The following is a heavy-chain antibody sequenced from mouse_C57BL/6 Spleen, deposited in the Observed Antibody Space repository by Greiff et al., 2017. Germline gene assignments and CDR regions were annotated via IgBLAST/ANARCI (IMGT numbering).Heavy chain of an antibody. Sequence: EVQLVESGGGLVKPGGSLKLSCAASGFTFSDYGMHWVRQAPEKGLEWVAYISSGSSTIYYADTVKGRFTISRDNAKNTLFLQMTSLRSEDTAMYYCASYYYGSSLYAMDYWGQGTSVTVSS. CDR2: ISSGSSTI. D-gene: IGHD1-1*01. V-gene: IGHV5-17*01. CDR1: GFTFSDYG. CDR3: ASYYYGSSLYAMDY. J-gene: IGHJ4*01.